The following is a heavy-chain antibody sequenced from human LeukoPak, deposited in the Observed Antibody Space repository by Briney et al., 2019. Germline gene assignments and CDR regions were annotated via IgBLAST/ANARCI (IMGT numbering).Heavy chain of an antibody. Sequence: SGTLSLTCAVSGGSISSSNWWSWVRQPPGKGLEWIGEIYHSGSTNYNPSLKSRVTISVDKSKNQFSLKLSSVTAADTAVYYCATMDVDTAMVTGAFDIWGQGTMVTVSS. V-gene: IGHV4-4*02. J-gene: IGHJ3*02. CDR2: IYHSGST. CDR3: ATMDVDTAMVTGAFDI. D-gene: IGHD5-18*01. CDR1: GGSISSSNW.